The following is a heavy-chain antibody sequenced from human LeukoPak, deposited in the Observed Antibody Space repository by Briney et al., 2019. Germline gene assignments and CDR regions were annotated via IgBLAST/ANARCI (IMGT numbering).Heavy chain of an antibody. CDR3: AKGGIVATSY. CDR2: IHNDGST. J-gene: IGHJ4*02. V-gene: IGHV3-53*01. D-gene: IGHD5-12*01. Sequence: PGGSLRLSCAASGFIVSSNYMTWVRPAPGEGLEWVSVIHNDGSTYYTDSVKGRFTISRDNSKNTLYLQMSSLRAEDTAIYYCAKGGIVATSYWGQGTLVTVSS. CDR1: GFIVSSNY.